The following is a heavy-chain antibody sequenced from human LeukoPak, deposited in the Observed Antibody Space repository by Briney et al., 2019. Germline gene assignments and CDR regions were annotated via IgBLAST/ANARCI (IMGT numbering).Heavy chain of an antibody. CDR1: GYTFTSYTSYD. Sequence: ASVKLSCKASGYTFTSYTSYDINWVRQASGQGLEWMGWMNPTGGKTGYAQMFQGRVTMTWDTSLHTVYMELSGLTSEDTAVYYCARGFYDSSGYSHDAFDVWGQGSMVTVSS. CDR3: ARGFYDSSGYSHDAFDV. D-gene: IGHD3-22*01. CDR2: MNPTGGKT. J-gene: IGHJ3*01. V-gene: IGHV1-8*01.